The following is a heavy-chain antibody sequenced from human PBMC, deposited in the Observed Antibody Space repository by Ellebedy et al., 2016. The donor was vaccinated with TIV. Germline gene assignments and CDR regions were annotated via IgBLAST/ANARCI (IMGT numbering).Heavy chain of an antibody. CDR2: INPGGGGT. Sequence: AASVKVSCKASGYTFTNYYMNWVRQPPGQGLEWMGIINPGGGGTSYAQKFQGRVTVTRDTSTSTVYMELRSLRSEDTAVYYCAREDLLPSSSSHHYGIDVWGQGTTVTVSS. J-gene: IGHJ6*02. CDR1: GYTFTNYY. D-gene: IGHD6-6*01. CDR3: AREDLLPSSSSHHYGIDV. V-gene: IGHV1-46*01.